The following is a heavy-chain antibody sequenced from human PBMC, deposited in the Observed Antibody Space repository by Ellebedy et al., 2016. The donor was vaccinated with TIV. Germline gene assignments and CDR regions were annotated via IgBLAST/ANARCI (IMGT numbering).Heavy chain of an antibody. D-gene: IGHD3-9*01. Sequence: GESLKISCAASGLYSTKFVMGWVRQSPGKGLPWLSLITGHSGYTFYADSVRGRFTISRDDSASTLSLQMNSLRVEDTAIHYRAKAEYDVLTGHNRYFGNWGQGTLVTVPS. J-gene: IGHJ4*02. CDR3: AKAEYDVLTGHNRYFGN. V-gene: IGHV3-23*01. CDR2: ITGHSGYT. CDR1: GLYSTKFV.